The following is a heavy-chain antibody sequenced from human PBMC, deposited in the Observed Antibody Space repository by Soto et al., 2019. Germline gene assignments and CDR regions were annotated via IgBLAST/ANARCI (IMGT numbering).Heavy chain of an antibody. CDR2: INTLSSAI. D-gene: IGHD6-19*01. CDR1: GFTFSDYY. Sequence: QVHLMESGGGLVKPGGSLRLSCAGSGFTFSDYYITWIRRAPGKGLEWVSYINTLSSAIYYADSVKGRITISRDNAKNSVYLQMNSLRAEDTAVYYCARRLQWQLRPLDSWGRGTLVTVSS. V-gene: IGHV3-11*01. J-gene: IGHJ4*02. CDR3: ARRLQWQLRPLDS.